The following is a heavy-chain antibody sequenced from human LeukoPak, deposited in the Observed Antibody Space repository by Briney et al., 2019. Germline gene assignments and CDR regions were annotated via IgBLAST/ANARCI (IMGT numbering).Heavy chain of an antibody. J-gene: IGHJ1*01. V-gene: IGHV3-33*06. CDR1: GFTFRSYG. CDR2: IWYDGSNK. Sequence: TGGSLRLSCAASGFTFRSYGMHWVRQAPGKGLQWVAVIWYDGSNKYYADSVKGRFTISRDNSKNTLSLQMNSLRAEDTAVYYCAKESGSRSYGAYFPHWGQGTLVTVSS. CDR3: AKESGSRSYGAYFPH. D-gene: IGHD6-13*01.